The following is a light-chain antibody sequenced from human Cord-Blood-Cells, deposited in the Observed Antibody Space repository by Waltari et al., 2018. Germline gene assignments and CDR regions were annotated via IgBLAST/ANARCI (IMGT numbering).Light chain of an antibody. J-gene: IGLJ2*01. CDR1: SSDVGGYNY. CDR3: SSYAGSNNVV. CDR2: EVS. Sequence: QSALTQPPSASGSPGQSVTISCTGTSSDVGGYNYVPWYQQHPGKAPKLMSYEVSKRPSGVPDRFSGSKSGNTASLTVSGLQAEDEADYYCSSYAGSNNVVFGGGTKLTVL. V-gene: IGLV2-8*01.